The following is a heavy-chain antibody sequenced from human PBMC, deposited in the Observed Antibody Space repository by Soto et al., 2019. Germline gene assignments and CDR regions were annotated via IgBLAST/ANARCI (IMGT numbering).Heavy chain of an antibody. D-gene: IGHD2-2*01. Sequence: ASVKVSCKASGYTFTSYDINWVRQATGQGLEWMGWMNPNSGNTGYAQKFQGRVTMTRNTSISTAYMELSSLRSEDTAVYYCARSQLDRDYYYHYMDVWGKGTTVTVSS. CDR2: MNPNSGNT. V-gene: IGHV1-8*01. CDR3: ARSQLDRDYYYHYMDV. CDR1: GYTFTSYD. J-gene: IGHJ6*03.